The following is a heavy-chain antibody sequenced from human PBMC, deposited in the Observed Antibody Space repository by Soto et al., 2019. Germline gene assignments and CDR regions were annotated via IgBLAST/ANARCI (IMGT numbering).Heavy chain of an antibody. CDR2: INHSGST. Sequence: SETLSLTCAVYGGSFSGYYWSWIRQPPGKGLEWIGEINHSGSTNYNPSLKSRVTISVDTSKNQFSLKLSSVTAADTAVYYCARDSDAFDIWGQGTMVTVSS. CDR1: GGSFSGYY. J-gene: IGHJ3*02. CDR3: ARDSDAFDI. V-gene: IGHV4-34*01.